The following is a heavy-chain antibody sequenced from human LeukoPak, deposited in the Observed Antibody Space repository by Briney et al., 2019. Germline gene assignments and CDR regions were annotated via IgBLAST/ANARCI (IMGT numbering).Heavy chain of an antibody. D-gene: IGHD3-10*02. CDR3: ARVVTMVGHFDY. V-gene: IGHV1-69*01. CDR2: IIPIFGTA. J-gene: IGHJ4*02. CDR1: GGTLSSYA. Sequence: ASVKVSCKASGGTLSSYAISWVRQAPGQGLEWMGGIIPIFGTANYAQKFQGRVTITADESTSTAYMELSSLRSEDTAVYYCARVVTMVGHFDYWGQGTLVTVSS.